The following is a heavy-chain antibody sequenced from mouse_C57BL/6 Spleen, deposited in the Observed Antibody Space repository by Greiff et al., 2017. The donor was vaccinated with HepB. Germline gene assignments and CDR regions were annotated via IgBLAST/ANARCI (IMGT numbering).Heavy chain of an antibody. V-gene: IGHV5-16*01. CDR3: ARVYGSSHWYFDV. CDR2: INYDGSST. Sequence: EVHLVESEGGLVQPGSSMKLSCTASGFTFSDYYMAWVRQVPEKGLEWVANINYDGSSTYYLDSLKSRFIISRDNAKNILYLQMSSLKSEDTATYYCARVYGSSHWYFDVWGTGTTVTVSS. J-gene: IGHJ1*03. D-gene: IGHD1-1*01. CDR1: GFTFSDYY.